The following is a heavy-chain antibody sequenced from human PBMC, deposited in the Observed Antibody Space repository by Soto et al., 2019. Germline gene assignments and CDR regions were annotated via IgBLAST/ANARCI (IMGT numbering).Heavy chain of an antibody. D-gene: IGHD2-15*01. CDR1: GFSLSTSGVG. Sequence: QITLKESGPTLVKPTQTLTLTCTFSGFSLSTSGVGVGWIRQPPGKALEWLALIYWDDDKRYSPSLKSRLTITKDTSKNQVVLTMTNMDPVDTATYYCAHRLWHCSGGSCYWSGMDVWGQGTTVTVSS. J-gene: IGHJ6*02. V-gene: IGHV2-5*02. CDR3: AHRLWHCSGGSCYWSGMDV. CDR2: IYWDDDK.